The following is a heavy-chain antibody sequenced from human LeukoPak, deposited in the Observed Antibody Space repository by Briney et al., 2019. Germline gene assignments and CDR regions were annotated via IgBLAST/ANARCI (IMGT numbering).Heavy chain of an antibody. V-gene: IGHV3-23*01. CDR2: ISGSGGST. CDR3: AKRVAYDYGMDV. CDR1: GFTFSSYA. J-gene: IGHJ6*04. Sequence: GSLRLSCAASGFTFSSYAMSWVRQAPGKGLEWVSVISGSGGSTYYTDSVKGRFTISRDNSKNTLYLQMNSLRAGDTAVYYCAKRVAYDYGMDVWGKGTTVTVSS.